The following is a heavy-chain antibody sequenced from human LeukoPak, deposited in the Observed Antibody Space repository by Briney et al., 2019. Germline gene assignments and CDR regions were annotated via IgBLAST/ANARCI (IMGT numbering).Heavy chain of an antibody. V-gene: IGHV4-59*01. CDR1: GASIRNYC. CDR2: MFYSGHS. CDR3: ARAAVDDAFDI. Sequence: SETLSLTCTVSGASIRNYCWFWIRQPPGKGPEWIGHMFYSGHSNYNPSLKSRVTISVDTSKNQFALELSSVTAADTAMYYCARAAVDDAFDIWGQGTMVTVSS. J-gene: IGHJ3*02.